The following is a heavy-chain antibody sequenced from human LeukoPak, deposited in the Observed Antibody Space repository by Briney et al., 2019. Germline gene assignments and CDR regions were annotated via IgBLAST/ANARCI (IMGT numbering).Heavy chain of an antibody. D-gene: IGHD5-24*01. CDR2: ISGSGAKT. V-gene: IGHV3-23*01. J-gene: IGHJ4*02. Sequence: HPGGSLRLSCGASGFTFRSYAMTWVRQAPGKGLEWVSAISGSGAKTYYSDSVKGRFTVSRDNSKNTLYLQMNSLRAEDTAVYYCAKGGTIFRDGNNFSPAYWGQGTLVTVSS. CDR3: AKGGTIFRDGNNFSPAY. CDR1: GFTFRSYA.